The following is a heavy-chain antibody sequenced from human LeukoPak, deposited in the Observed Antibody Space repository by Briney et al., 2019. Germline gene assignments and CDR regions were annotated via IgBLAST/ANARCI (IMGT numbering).Heavy chain of an antibody. J-gene: IGHJ4*02. CDR1: GYTFATYF. CDR2: IKPNSGVT. Sequence: ASVKVSCKTSGYTFATYFMHWVRQAPGQGLEWKGYIKPNSGVTNYAQKFRGRVTMTWDTSISTAYIELSGLTSDDTAIYYCARPTYCGSNCYFNFDYWGQGTPVTVSS. D-gene: IGHD2-21*02. CDR3: ARPTYCGSNCYFNFDY. V-gene: IGHV1-2*02.